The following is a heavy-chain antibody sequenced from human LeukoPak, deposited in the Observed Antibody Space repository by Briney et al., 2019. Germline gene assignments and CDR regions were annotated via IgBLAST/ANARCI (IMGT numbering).Heavy chain of an antibody. J-gene: IGHJ4*02. V-gene: IGHV1-46*01. CDR2: INPSGGST. CDR1: GCTFTSYY. CDR3: ARDIMDSSSSVLGFDY. Sequence: ASVKVSCKASGCTFTSYYMHWVRQAPGQGLEWMGIINPSGGSTSYAQKFQGRVTMTRDTSTSTVYMELSSLRSEDTAVYYCARDIMDSSSSVLGFDYWGQGTLVTVSS. D-gene: IGHD6-6*01.